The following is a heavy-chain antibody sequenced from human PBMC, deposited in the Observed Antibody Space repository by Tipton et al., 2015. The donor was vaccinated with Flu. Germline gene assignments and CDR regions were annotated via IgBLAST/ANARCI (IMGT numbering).Heavy chain of an antibody. CDR2: IHHTGHT. J-gene: IGHJ5*01. V-gene: IGHV4-38-2*01. Sequence: TLSLTCSISGDSIASDYYWGWIRQPPGKGLEWLGNIHHTGHTYYNPSLRSRVNLIRDRSKSQFSLNLSFVTAADTAVYYCARRDYSNYVSVPKNWFDSWGQGILVTVSS. D-gene: IGHD4-11*01. CDR3: ARRDYSNYVSVPKNWFDS. CDR1: GDSIASDYY.